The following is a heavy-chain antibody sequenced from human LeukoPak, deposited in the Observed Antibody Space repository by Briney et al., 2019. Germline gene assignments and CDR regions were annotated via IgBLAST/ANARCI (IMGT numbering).Heavy chain of an antibody. CDR1: GGTFSSYT. Sequence: ASVKVSCKASGGTFSSYTISWVRQAPGQGLEWMGRIIPILGIANYARKFQGRVTITADKSTSTAYMELSSLRSEDTAVYYCSTSGSYSNTNFDYWGQGTLVSVSS. D-gene: IGHD1-26*01. V-gene: IGHV1-69*02. CDR2: IIPILGIA. CDR3: STSGSYSNTNFDY. J-gene: IGHJ4*02.